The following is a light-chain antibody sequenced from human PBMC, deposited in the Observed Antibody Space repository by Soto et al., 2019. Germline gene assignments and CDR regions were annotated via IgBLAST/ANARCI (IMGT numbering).Light chain of an antibody. J-gene: IGKJ4*01. Sequence: IQLTQSPSSLSASVGDRVTITCRASQGIGSYLAWYQQKPGKAPKLLIYAASTLQSGVPSRFSGSGSGTDFTLTISSLQPEDFATYYCQQLNSYPHTFGGGTKVEIK. CDR1: QGIGSY. V-gene: IGKV1-9*01. CDR3: QQLNSYPHT. CDR2: AAS.